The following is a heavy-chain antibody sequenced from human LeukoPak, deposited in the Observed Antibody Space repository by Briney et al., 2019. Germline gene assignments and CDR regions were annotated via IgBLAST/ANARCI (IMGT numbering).Heavy chain of an antibody. Sequence: SETLSLTCAVFGGSFDDYSWTWIRQSPEKGLEWIGEIVYSGSTNYNPSLKSRVTISVDTSKNQFSLKLSSVTAADTAVYYCARDLGDYYGSGSSFGYWGQGTLVTVSS. CDR3: ARDLGDYYGSGSSFGY. V-gene: IGHV4-34*12. CDR1: GGSFDDYS. D-gene: IGHD3-10*01. CDR2: IVYSGST. J-gene: IGHJ4*02.